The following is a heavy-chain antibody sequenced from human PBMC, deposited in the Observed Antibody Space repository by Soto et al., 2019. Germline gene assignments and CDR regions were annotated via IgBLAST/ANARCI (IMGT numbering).Heavy chain of an antibody. CDR2: IYHSGST. Sequence: SETLSLTCAVSGGSISSGGYSWSWIRQPPGKGLEWIGYIYHSGSTYYNPSLKSRVTISVDRSKNQFSLKLSSVTAADTAVYYCARGIRTAHFDYWGQGTLVTVSS. J-gene: IGHJ4*02. CDR1: GGSISSGGYS. V-gene: IGHV4-30-2*01. CDR3: ARGIRTAHFDY. D-gene: IGHD2-21*02.